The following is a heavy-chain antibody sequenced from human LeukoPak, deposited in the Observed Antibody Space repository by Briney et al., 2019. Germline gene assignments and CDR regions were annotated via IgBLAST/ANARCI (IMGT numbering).Heavy chain of an antibody. CDR3: ARSTIFGVAQLHY. Sequence: ASVKVSCKASGYTFTSNYIHWVRQAPGQGLEWMGIINPSGGSTSYAQKFQGRVTMTRDTSTSTVYMELSSLRSEDTAVYYCARSTIFGVAQLHYWGQGTLVTVSS. J-gene: IGHJ4*02. V-gene: IGHV1-46*01. D-gene: IGHD3-3*01. CDR2: INPSGGST. CDR1: GYTFTSNY.